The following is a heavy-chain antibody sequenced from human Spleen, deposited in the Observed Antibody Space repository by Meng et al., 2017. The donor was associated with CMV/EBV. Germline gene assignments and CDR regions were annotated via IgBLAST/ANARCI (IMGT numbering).Heavy chain of an antibody. CDR3: ARDSGSSWYAEPDYSFDY. CDR1: GYTFASYG. Sequence: ASGKVSCKASGYTFASYGISWVRQAPGHGLEWMGWISGYDDDTNYAQKFQGRVSVTTDSLTSTAYMELRSLRSDDTAMYYCARDSGSSWYAEPDYSFDYWGQGTLVTVSS. CDR2: ISGYDDDT. D-gene: IGHD6-13*01. J-gene: IGHJ4*02. V-gene: IGHV1-18*01.